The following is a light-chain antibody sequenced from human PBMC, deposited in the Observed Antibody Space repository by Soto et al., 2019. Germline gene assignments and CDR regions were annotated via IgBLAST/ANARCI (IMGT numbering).Light chain of an antibody. V-gene: IGLV1-51*01. CDR3: GVWDRSLTGKV. CDR1: SSNIGEDY. Sequence: QSVLTQPPSVSAAPGXTVTISCSGRSSNIGEDYVAWYQQVPGTAPKLLIFESTKRPPGIPDRFSGSRSGTSATLVITGLQPGDKADYYCGVWDRSLTGKVFGGGTKLTVL. CDR2: EST. J-gene: IGLJ3*02.